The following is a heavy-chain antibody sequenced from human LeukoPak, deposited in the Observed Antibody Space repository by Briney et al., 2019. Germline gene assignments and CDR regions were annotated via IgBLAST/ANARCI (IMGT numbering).Heavy chain of an antibody. V-gene: IGHV1-3*01. D-gene: IGHD6-19*01. CDR3: SSDPYSSGWYDY. CDR2: INAGNGNT. J-gene: IGHJ4*02. Sequence: ASGKLSCKASGYTFTSYAMHWVRQAPGQRLEWMGWINAGNGNTKYSQKFQGRVTITRDTSASTAYMELSSLRSGATAVYYYSSDPYSSGWYDYWGQGTLVSVSS. CDR1: GYTFTSYA.